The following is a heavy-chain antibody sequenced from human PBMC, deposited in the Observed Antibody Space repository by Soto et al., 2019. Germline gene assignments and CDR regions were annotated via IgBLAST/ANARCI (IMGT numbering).Heavy chain of an antibody. CDR3: ARQGFGPLHGLVDG. J-gene: IGHJ6*02. CDR1: GGSISSYY. D-gene: IGHD3-10*01. V-gene: IGHV4-59*08. Sequence: QVQLQESGPGLVKPSEILSLSCTVSGGSISSYYWSWFRQSPGKRMEWIGYVHHSWGSSYNPSLQSRVAISLDPSKSQFSPKVPSVTATDTAVYYCARQGFGPLHGLVDGWGQGTTVTVSS. CDR2: VHHSWGS.